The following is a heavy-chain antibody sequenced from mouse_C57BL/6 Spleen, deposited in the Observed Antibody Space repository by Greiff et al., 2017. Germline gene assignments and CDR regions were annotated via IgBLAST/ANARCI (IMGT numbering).Heavy chain of an antibody. J-gene: IGHJ2*01. D-gene: IGHD4-1*01. Sequence: EVQLQESGPELVKPGASVKISCKASGYSFTGYYMNWVKQSPEKSLEWIGEINPSTGGTTYNQKFKAKATLTVDKSSSTAYMQLKSLTSEDSAVYYCARKLYYFDYWGQGTTLTGSS. CDR1: GYSFTGYY. CDR2: INPSTGGT. CDR3: ARKLYYFDY. V-gene: IGHV1-42*01.